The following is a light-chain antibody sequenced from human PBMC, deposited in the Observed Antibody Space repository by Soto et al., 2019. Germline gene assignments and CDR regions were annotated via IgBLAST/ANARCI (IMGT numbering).Light chain of an antibody. Sequence: QSALTQPASVSGSPGQSITISCTGTSSDVGSYNLVSWYQQYPRTAPKLMIYEDSKRPSGVSNRFSGSKSGNTASLTISGLQTEDEADYYCCSYAGSSTYVFGTGTKLTVL. J-gene: IGLJ1*01. CDR2: EDS. CDR3: CSYAGSSTYV. CDR1: SSDVGSYNL. V-gene: IGLV2-23*01.